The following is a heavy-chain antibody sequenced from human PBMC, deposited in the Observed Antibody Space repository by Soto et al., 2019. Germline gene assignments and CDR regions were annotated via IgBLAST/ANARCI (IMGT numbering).Heavy chain of an antibody. J-gene: IGHJ4*02. CDR2: ISAYNGNT. V-gene: IGHV1-18*04. CDR1: GYTFTSYG. CDR3: ARDAMVRGVSPGVDY. D-gene: IGHD3-10*01. Sequence: AAVKVSCKASGYTFTSYGISWVRQAPGQGLEWMGWISAYNGNTNYAQKLQGRVTMTTDTSTSTAYMELRSLRSDDTAVYYCARDAMVRGVSPGVDYWGQGTLVTVSS.